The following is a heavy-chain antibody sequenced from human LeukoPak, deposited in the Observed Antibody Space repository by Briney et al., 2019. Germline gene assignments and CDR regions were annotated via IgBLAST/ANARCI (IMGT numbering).Heavy chain of an antibody. V-gene: IGHV4-30-4*01. CDR2: IYYSGST. Sequence: SQTLSLTCTVSGGSINSGDYYWSWIRQPPGKGLEWIGYIYYSGSTNYKSSLKSRVTISVDTSRNQFSLNLNAVTAADAAVYYCARSGSYGLDYWGQGTLVTVSS. CDR3: ARSGSYGLDY. D-gene: IGHD1-26*01. CDR1: GGSINSGDYY. J-gene: IGHJ4*02.